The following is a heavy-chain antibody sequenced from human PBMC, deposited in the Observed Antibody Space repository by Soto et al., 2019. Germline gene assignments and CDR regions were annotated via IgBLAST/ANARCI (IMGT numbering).Heavy chain of an antibody. Sequence: QVQLQQSGPGLVKPSQTLSLTCTVSGGSISYEYYHWTWIRQSPGKGLEWIGYIHYSGSIIYNPSCKSRVTISVDSSMTQFSLQLSSVTAADTAVYFCAREDDGGDRDYYGLDVWGQGTTVTVSS. CDR1: GGSISYEYYH. J-gene: IGHJ6*02. V-gene: IGHV4-30-4*08. CDR3: AREDDGGDRDYYGLDV. CDR2: IHYSGSI. D-gene: IGHD2-21*01.